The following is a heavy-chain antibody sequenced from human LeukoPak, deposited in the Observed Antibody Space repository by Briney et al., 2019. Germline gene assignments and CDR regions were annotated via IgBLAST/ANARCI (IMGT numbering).Heavy chain of an antibody. CDR1: GYTFTSYG. CDR3: ARDYDFWSGYYTTYYYYGMDV. V-gene: IGHV1-18*01. J-gene: IGHJ6*02. Sequence: ASVKVSCKASGYTFTSYGISWVRQAPGQGLEWMGWISAYNGNTNYAQKLQGRVTMTIDTSTSTAYMELRSLRSDDTAVYYCARDYDFWSGYYTTYYYYGMDVWGQGTTVTVSS. CDR2: ISAYNGNT. D-gene: IGHD3-3*01.